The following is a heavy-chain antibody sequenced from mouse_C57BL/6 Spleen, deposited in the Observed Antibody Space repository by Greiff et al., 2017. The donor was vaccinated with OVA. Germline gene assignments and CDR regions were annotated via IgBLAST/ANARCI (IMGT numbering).Heavy chain of an antibody. D-gene: IGHD2-2*01. V-gene: IGHV14-1*01. Sequence: VQLQQSGAELVRPGASVKLSCTASGFNIKDYYMHWVKQRPEQGLEWIGRIDPEDGDTEYAPKFQGKATMTADTSSNTAYLQLSSLTSEDTAVYYCTLIYYGYDGFAYWGQGTLVTVSA. CDR3: TLIYYGYDGFAY. CDR1: GFNIKDYY. CDR2: IDPEDGDT. J-gene: IGHJ3*01.